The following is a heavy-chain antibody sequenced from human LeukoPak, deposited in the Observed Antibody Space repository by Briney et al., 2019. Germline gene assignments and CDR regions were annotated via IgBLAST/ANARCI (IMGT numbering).Heavy chain of an antibody. CDR3: AKDSGVVVTYFDY. CDR2: ISSSSSYI. CDR1: ALTFSSYS. Sequence: GGSLRLSCAASALTFSSYSMNWVRQAPGKGLEWVSSISSSSSYIYYADSVKGRFTISRDNAKNSLYLQMNSLRAEDTAVYYCAKDSGVVVTYFDYWGQGTLVTVSS. J-gene: IGHJ4*02. V-gene: IGHV3-21*01. D-gene: IGHD3-22*01.